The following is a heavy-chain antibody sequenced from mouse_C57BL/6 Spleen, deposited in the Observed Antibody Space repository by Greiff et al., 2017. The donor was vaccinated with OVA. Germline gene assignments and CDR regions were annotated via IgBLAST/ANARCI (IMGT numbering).Heavy chain of an antibody. J-gene: IGHJ3*01. Sequence: VQLQQPGAELVRPGSSVKLSCKASGYTFTSYWMHWVKQRPIQGLEWIGNIDPSDSETHYNQKFKDKATLTVDKSSSTAYMQLSSLTSEDSAVYYCARKGVYYGNYSWFAYWGQGTLVTVSA. D-gene: IGHD2-1*01. V-gene: IGHV1-52*01. CDR1: GYTFTSYW. CDR3: ARKGVYYGNYSWFAY. CDR2: IDPSDSET.